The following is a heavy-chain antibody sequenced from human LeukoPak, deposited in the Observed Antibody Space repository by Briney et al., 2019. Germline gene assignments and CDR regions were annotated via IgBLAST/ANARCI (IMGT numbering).Heavy chain of an antibody. V-gene: IGHV3-7*01. D-gene: IGHD3-9*01. CDR2: IKQDGSEK. Sequence: PGGSLRLSCAASGFTFSSYWMSWVRQAPGKGLEWVANIKQDGSEKYYVDSVKGRFTISRDNAKNSLYLQMNSLRAEDTAVYYCARASSYYDILTGYRAFDYWGQGTLVTVSS. J-gene: IGHJ4*02. CDR1: GFTFSSYW. CDR3: ARASSYYDILTGYRAFDY.